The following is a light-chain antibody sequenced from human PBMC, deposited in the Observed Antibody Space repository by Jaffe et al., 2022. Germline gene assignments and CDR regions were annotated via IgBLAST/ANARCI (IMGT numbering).Light chain of an antibody. CDR2: VAS. Sequence: EIVMTQSPATLSVSPGERATLSCRASQSVSSNLAWYQQKPGQAPRLLIYVASTRATGIPARFSGSGSGTEFTLTISSLQSEDFAVYHCQQYNNWPLTFGGGTKVEIK. CDR1: QSVSSN. J-gene: IGKJ4*01. V-gene: IGKV3-15*01. CDR3: QQYNNWPLT.